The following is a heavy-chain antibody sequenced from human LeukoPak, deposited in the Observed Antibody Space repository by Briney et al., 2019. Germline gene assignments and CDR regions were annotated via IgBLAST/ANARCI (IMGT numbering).Heavy chain of an antibody. J-gene: IGHJ6*04. V-gene: IGHV3-21*01. CDR3: AELGSTMIGGV. D-gene: IGHD3-10*02. Sequence: GSLRLSCAASGFPFSSYSMNWVRQAPGKGLEWVSSISSSSSYIYYADSVKGRFTISRDNAKNSLYLQMNSLRAEDTAVYYCAELGSTMIGGVWGKGTTVTISS. CDR1: GFPFSSYS. CDR2: ISSSSSYI.